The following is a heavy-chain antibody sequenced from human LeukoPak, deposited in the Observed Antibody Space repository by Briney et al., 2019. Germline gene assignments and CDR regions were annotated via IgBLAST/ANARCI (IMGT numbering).Heavy chain of an antibody. D-gene: IGHD6-19*01. CDR2: IRSDGTST. J-gene: IGHJ4*02. CDR3: TRRYGGHSGWAGYHDS. Sequence: GPLRLSCVASGFSFIAYIMHWVRQAPGKGLEYVSAIRSDGTSTFYPNSVKGRFTISRDNSKSTLYLQMGSLRAEDTAVYYCTRRYGGHSGWAGYHDSWGQGTLVTVSS. V-gene: IGHV3-64*01. CDR1: GFSFIAYI.